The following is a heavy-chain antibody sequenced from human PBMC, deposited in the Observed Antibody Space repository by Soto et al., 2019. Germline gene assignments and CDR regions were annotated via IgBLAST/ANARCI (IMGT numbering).Heavy chain of an antibody. CDR3: ARAGVTPDFFDY. J-gene: IGHJ4*02. V-gene: IGHV3-53*01. CDR1: GFSVRTNY. D-gene: IGHD2-21*02. CDR2: FESGGSI. Sequence: GGSLRLSCAASGFSVRTNYMSWVRQAPGKGLEWVSVFESGGSIYYADSVKGRFIISRDYARNTVDLQLNSLRADDTAVYYCARAGVTPDFFDYCGQGPLVTVYS.